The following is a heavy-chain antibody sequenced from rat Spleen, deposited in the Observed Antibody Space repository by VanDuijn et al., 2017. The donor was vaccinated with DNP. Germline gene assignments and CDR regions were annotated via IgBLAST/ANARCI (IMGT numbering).Heavy chain of an antibody. CDR2: ISYDGGGT. D-gene: IGHD1-3*01. Sequence: EVQLVESGGGLVQPGRSLKLSCAASGFTFSDYNMAWVRQAPTKGLEWVAYISYDGGGTFYGDSVKGRFTISRENAKTTLYLQMNSLRSEDTAAYYCARHGYGSYYAMDAWGQGTSVTVSS. CDR3: ARHGYGSYYAMDA. V-gene: IGHV5-22*01. CDR1: GFTFSDYN. J-gene: IGHJ4*01.